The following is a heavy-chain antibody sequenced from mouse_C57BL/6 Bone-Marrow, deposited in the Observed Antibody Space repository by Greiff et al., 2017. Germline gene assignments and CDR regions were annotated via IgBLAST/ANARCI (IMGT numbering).Heavy chain of an antibody. V-gene: IGHV2-2*01. CDR2: IWSGGST. CDR3: ARKGDYGSSPLYWYFDV. D-gene: IGHD1-1*01. Sequence: QVQLKESGPGLVQPSQSLSITCTVSGFSLTSYGVHWVRQSPGKGLEWLGVIWSGGSTDYNAAFISRLSISKDNSKSQVFFKMNSLQADDTAIYYCARKGDYGSSPLYWYFDVWGTGTTVTVSS. J-gene: IGHJ1*03. CDR1: GFSLTSYG.